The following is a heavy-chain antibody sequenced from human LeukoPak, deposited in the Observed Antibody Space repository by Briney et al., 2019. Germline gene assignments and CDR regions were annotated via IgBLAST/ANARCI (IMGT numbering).Heavy chain of an antibody. CDR3: AKDSYGDPSYFDY. V-gene: IGHV3-23*01. Sequence: GGSLRLSCAASGFNFANHAMSWVRQTAGKGLEWVSAISGGGDITYYADSVKGRFTISRDNSKNTLYLQMNSLRAEDTAVYYCAKDSYGDPSYFDYWGQGTLVTVSS. CDR2: ISGGGDIT. D-gene: IGHD4-17*01. J-gene: IGHJ4*02. CDR1: GFNFANHA.